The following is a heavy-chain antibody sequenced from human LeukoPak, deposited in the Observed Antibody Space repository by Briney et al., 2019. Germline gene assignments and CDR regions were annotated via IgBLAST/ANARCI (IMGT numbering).Heavy chain of an antibody. CDR2: IVVGTGKT. J-gene: IGHJ6*02. V-gene: IGHV1-58*01. Sequence: GASVKVSCKASGFTNSNSSVQWVRQARGQRPDWIGWIVVGTGKTNYAQRLQERVTITRDMSTGTVDMELSSLRSEDTAVYYCAATSIRMVQRIIYYGKDVWGQGTTVTVSS. CDR1: GFTNSNSS. CDR3: AATSIRMVQRIIYYGKDV. D-gene: IGHD3-10*01.